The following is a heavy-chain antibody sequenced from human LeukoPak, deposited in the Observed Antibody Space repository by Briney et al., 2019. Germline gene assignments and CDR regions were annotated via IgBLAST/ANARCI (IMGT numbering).Heavy chain of an antibody. J-gene: IGHJ4*02. V-gene: IGHV3-7*03. CDR1: GFTFSGYW. Sequence: PGGSLRLSCAASGFTFSGYWMSWVRQAPGKGLEWVANIKQDGSEKYYVDSVKGRFTISRDNAKNSLYLQMNSLRAEDTAVYYCERAKGVSSSWYRYFDYWGQGTLVTVSS. CDR3: ERAKGVSSSWYRYFDY. CDR2: IKQDGSEK. D-gene: IGHD6-13*01.